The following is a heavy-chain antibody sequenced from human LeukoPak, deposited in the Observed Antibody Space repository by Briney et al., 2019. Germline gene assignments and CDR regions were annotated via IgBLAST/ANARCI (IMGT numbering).Heavy chain of an antibody. CDR2: ISAYNGNT. CDR1: GYTFTSYD. CDR3: ARGTLSSSWYRNPIDY. J-gene: IGHJ4*02. Sequence: ASVKVSCKASGYTFTSYDISWVRQAPGQGLEWMGWISAYNGNTNYAQKLQGRVTMTTDTSTSTAYMELRSLRSDDTAVYYCARGTLSSSWYRNPIDYWGQGTLVTVSS. D-gene: IGHD6-13*01. V-gene: IGHV1-18*01.